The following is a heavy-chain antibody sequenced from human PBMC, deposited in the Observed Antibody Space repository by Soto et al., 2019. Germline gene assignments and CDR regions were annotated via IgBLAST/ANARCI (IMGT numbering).Heavy chain of an antibody. CDR2: IIPIFGTA. V-gene: IGHV1-69*13. Sequence: SVKVSCKASGGTFNSYAISWVRQAPGQGLEWMGGIIPIFGTADYAHKFQGRITITADESTSTAYMELSSLRSEDTAVYFCASHWGQAKRYYYYGMDVWGQGTTVTVSS. D-gene: IGHD7-27*01. J-gene: IGHJ6*02. CDR3: ASHWGQAKRYYYYGMDV. CDR1: GGTFNSYA.